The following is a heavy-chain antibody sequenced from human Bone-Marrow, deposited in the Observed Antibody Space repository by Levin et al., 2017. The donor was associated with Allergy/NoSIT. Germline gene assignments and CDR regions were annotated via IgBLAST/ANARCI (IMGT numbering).Heavy chain of an antibody. CDR2: ISSSGSTI. Sequence: GESLKISCAASGFTFSDYYMSWIRQAPGKGLEWVSYISSSGSTIYYADSVKGRFTISRDNAKNSLYLQMNSLRAEDTAVYYCARVGCSGGSCYGISNYYYYGMDVWGQGTTVTVSS. CDR1: GFTFSDYY. J-gene: IGHJ6*02. V-gene: IGHV3-11*01. CDR3: ARVGCSGGSCYGISNYYYYGMDV. D-gene: IGHD2-15*01.